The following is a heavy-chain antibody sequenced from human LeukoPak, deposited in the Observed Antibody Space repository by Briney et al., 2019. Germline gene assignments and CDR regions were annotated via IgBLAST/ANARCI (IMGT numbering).Heavy chain of an antibody. CDR3: AKFQTAIGNIY. D-gene: IGHD2-21*01. CDR2: ISGSSDTV. Sequence: GGSLRLSCAASGFTFSTYSMNWVRQAPGKGLEWVSHISGSSDTVYYADSVKGRFIISRDNSKNSLFLQMNSLRAEDTAVYYCAKFQTAIGNIYWGQGTLVSVSS. J-gene: IGHJ4*02. V-gene: IGHV3-48*01. CDR1: GFTFSTYS.